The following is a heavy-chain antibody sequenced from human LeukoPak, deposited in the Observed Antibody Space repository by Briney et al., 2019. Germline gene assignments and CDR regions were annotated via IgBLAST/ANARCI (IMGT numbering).Heavy chain of an antibody. Sequence: SETQSLTCAVYGGSFNGYYWSWIRQPPGKGLEWIGEINHSGSTNYNPSLKSRVTISVDTSKNQFSLKLSSVTAADTAVYYCAEGYGDYSRAFDIWGQGTMVTVSS. D-gene: IGHD4-17*01. CDR2: INHSGST. CDR3: AEGYGDYSRAFDI. CDR1: GGSFNGYY. J-gene: IGHJ3*02. V-gene: IGHV4-34*01.